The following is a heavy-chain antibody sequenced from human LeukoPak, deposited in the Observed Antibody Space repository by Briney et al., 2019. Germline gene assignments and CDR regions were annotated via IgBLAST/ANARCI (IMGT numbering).Heavy chain of an antibody. V-gene: IGHV3-30*04. D-gene: IGHD1-26*01. CDR3: ARDQQWELLTWAAYYFDY. Sequence: PGGSLRLSCAASGFTFSSYAMHWVRQAPGKGLEWVAVISYDGSNKYYADSVKGRFTISRDNSKNTLYLQMNSLRAEDTAVYYCARDQQWELLTWAAYYFDYWGQGTLVTVSS. CDR2: ISYDGSNK. J-gene: IGHJ4*02. CDR1: GFTFSSYA.